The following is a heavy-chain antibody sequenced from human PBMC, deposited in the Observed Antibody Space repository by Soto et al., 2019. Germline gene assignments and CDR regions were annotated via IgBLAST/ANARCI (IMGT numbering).Heavy chain of an antibody. V-gene: IGHV4-30-2*01. Sequence: SETLSLTCAVSGDSIGSGGYSWSWIRQPPGKGLEWIGYIYHSGSTYYNPSLKSRVTISVDRSKNQFSLKLSSVTAADTAVYYCARVPDRWGQGTLVTVSS. J-gene: IGHJ5*02. CDR2: IYHSGST. D-gene: IGHD2-2*01. CDR1: GDSIGSGGYS. CDR3: ARVPDR.